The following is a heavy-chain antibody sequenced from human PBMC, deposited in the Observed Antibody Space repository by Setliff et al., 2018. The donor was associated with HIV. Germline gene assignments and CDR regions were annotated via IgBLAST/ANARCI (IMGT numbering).Heavy chain of an antibody. Sequence: SETLSLTCSVSGVTISSHFWTWIRQPAGKGLEWIGRAYTGGSTNYNPSLKSRVSMSVDTSKNQFYLHLSSVTAADTAVYYCAQAQTSVSGSYYQYLQHWGQGTLVTVS. CDR2: AYTGGST. D-gene: IGHD3-10*01. V-gene: IGHV4-4*07. CDR3: AQAQTSVSGSYYQYLQH. J-gene: IGHJ1*01. CDR1: GVTISSHF.